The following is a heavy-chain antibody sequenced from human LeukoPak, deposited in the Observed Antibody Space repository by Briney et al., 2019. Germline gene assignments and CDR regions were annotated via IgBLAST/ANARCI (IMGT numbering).Heavy chain of an antibody. CDR1: GYTFTSYG. J-gene: IGHJ4*02. V-gene: IGHV1-18*01. D-gene: IGHD3-22*01. CDR3: ARDSVIYDSSGYPLDY. Sequence: VASVKVSCKASGYTFTSYGISWVRQAPGQGLEWMGWISAYNGNTNYAQKLQGRVTMTTDTSTSTAYMELRSLRSDDTAVYYCARDSVIYDSSGYPLDYWGQGTLVTVSS. CDR2: ISAYNGNT.